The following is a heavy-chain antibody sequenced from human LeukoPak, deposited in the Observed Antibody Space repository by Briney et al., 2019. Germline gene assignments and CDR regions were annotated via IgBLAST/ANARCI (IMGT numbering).Heavy chain of an antibody. CDR1: GFTFSGYA. D-gene: IGHD6-13*01. V-gene: IGHV3-23*01. CDR2: ISGSGGST. J-gene: IGHJ3*02. Sequence: AGGSLRLSCAASGFTFSGYAMSWVRQAPGKGLEWVSTISGSGGSTYYAGSVKGRFTISRDNSKNTLYLQMNSLRAEDTAVYYCAKGSSASMGFSAFDIWGQGTMVTVSS. CDR3: AKGSSASMGFSAFDI.